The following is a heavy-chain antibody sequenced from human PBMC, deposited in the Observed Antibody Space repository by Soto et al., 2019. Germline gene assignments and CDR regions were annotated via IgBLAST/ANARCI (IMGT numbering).Heavy chain of an antibody. Sequence: SLRLSCAASGFTFSSYGMHWVRQAPGKGLEWVAVISYGGSNKYYADSVKGRFTISRDNSKNTLYLQMNSLRAEDTAVYYCAKDSDYYGMDVWGQGTTVTVSS. CDR2: ISYGGSNK. CDR1: GFTFSSYG. V-gene: IGHV3-30*18. CDR3: AKDSDYYGMDV. D-gene: IGHD1-26*01. J-gene: IGHJ6*02.